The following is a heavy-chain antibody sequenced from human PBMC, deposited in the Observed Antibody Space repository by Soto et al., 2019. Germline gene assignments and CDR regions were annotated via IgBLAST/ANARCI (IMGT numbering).Heavy chain of an antibody. Sequence: QVQLVQSGAEVKKPGSSVKVSCKASGGTFSSYAFSWVRQAPGPGLEWMGGIIPIFGTANYAQKFQGRVTITADESTSTAYMELRSLRSEDTAVYYCARARTIMVRGVIITGYAFDVWGQGTMVTVSS. D-gene: IGHD3-10*01. CDR1: GGTFSSYA. V-gene: IGHV1-69*01. CDR3: ARARTIMVRGVIITGYAFDV. J-gene: IGHJ3*01. CDR2: IIPIFGTA.